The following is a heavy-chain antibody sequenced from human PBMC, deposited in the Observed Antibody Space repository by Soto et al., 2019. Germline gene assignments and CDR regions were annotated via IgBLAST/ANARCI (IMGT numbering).Heavy chain of an antibody. CDR2: VYHSGSN. D-gene: IGHD1-1*01. J-gene: IGHJ6*02. V-gene: IGHV4-4*02. CDR3: ARLIEIEVHPTPTLHYYYGMDV. CDR1: GASITSPYL. Sequence: QVQLQESGPGLMKPSGTLSLTCAVSGASITSPYLWSWVRQPPGKGLEWIGEVYHSGSNNYNPSLKGRLTIAVDKSNNEFSLTLNFVTAADTDVYYCARLIEIEVHPTPTLHYYYGMDVWGQGTTVTVSS.